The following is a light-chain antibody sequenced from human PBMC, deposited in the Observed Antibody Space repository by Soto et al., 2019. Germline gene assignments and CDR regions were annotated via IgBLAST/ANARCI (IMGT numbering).Light chain of an antibody. CDR2: DAS. V-gene: IGKV3-11*01. J-gene: IGKJ3*01. Sequence: EIVLTQSPATLSLSPGERATLSCRASQSVSSYLAWYQQKPGRAPRLLIYDASTSAPGIPARFSGSGSGTDFTLTLSSLEPEEFAVYYCQQPSNWPLTVGPGTKVDI. CDR3: QQPSNWPLT. CDR1: QSVSSY.